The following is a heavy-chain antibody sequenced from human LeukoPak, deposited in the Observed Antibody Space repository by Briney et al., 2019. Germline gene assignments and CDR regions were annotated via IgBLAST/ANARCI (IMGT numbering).Heavy chain of an antibody. Sequence: GGSLRLSCAASGFTFSSYTMNWVRQAPGKGLEWVSVIYSGGSTYYADSVKGRFTISRDNSKNTLYLQMNSLRAEDTAVYYCARGGRSYYGSGSIDYWGQGTLVTVSS. D-gene: IGHD3-10*01. V-gene: IGHV3-66*01. J-gene: IGHJ4*02. CDR1: GFTFSSYT. CDR2: IYSGGST. CDR3: ARGGRSYYGSGSIDY.